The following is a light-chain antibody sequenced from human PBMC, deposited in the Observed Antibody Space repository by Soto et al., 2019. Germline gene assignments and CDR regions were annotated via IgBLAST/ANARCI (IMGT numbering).Light chain of an antibody. Sequence: DIQMTQSPSTLSASVGDRVTITCRASQSISDWLAWYQQKPGKAPKLLIYKASNLQSGDPSRFSGSASGTEFTLTISSLQPDDFSTYYCQQYNTYWTCGQGTKVEVK. V-gene: IGKV1-5*03. CDR3: QQYNTYWT. J-gene: IGKJ1*01. CDR2: KAS. CDR1: QSISDW.